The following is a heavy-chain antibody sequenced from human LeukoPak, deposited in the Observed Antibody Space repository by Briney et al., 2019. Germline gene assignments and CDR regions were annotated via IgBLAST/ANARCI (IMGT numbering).Heavy chain of an antibody. D-gene: IGHD3-10*01. CDR2: ISSSSSYI. J-gene: IGHJ4*02. CDR3: ARDMVRGELDY. V-gene: IGHV3-21*01. Sequence: GGSLRLSCAASGFTFSSYAMSWVRQAPGKGLEWVSSISSSSSYIYYADSVKGRFTISGDNAKNSLYLQMNSLRAEDTAVYYCARDMVRGELDYWGQGTLVTVSS. CDR1: GFTFSSYA.